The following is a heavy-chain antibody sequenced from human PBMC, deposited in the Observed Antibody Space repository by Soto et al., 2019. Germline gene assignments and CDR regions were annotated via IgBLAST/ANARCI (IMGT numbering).Heavy chain of an antibody. Sequence: QVQLQESGPGLVKPSQTLSLTCTVSAGSISSGTYYWNWIRQHPGKGLEWIGYMYYSGTTYYNPSIQSRLTISGDTSKNQFSLKLSSVTVADTAVYYCARGNDFRTGWFDPWGQGIMVTVSS. CDR3: ARGNDFRTGWFDP. CDR2: MYYSGTT. CDR1: AGSISSGTYY. D-gene: IGHD4-4*01. V-gene: IGHV4-31*03. J-gene: IGHJ5*02.